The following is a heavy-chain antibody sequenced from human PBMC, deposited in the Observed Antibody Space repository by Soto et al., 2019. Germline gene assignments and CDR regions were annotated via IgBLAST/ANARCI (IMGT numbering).Heavy chain of an antibody. V-gene: IGHV1-2*02. Sequence: ASVKVSCKASGYTFTGYYMHWVRQAPGQGLEWMGWINPNSGGTSYAQKFQGRVTMTRDTSISTAYMELSRLRSDDTAVYYCASEIGYCTNGVCLIDYWGQGTLVTVSS. CDR3: ASEIGYCTNGVCLIDY. J-gene: IGHJ4*02. D-gene: IGHD2-8*01. CDR1: GYTFTGYY. CDR2: INPNSGGT.